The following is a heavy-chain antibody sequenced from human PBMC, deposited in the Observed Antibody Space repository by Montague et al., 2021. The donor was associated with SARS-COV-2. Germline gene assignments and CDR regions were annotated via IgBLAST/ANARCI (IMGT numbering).Heavy chain of an antibody. CDR2: INHNGST. J-gene: IGHJ6*02. CDR1: GGSLSGYY. D-gene: IGHD4-17*01. V-gene: IGHV4-34*04. CDR3: ARSTVTNSPFGFSNKLRSRYNGMDV. Sequence: SETLSLTCAVYGGSLSGYYLNWIRQPPGKGLEWIGEINHNGSTNHNPSLKSRATIAVDTSKNQVSLKLTSVTAADTAVFYCARSTVTNSPFGFSNKLRSRYNGMDVWGQGTTVTVTS.